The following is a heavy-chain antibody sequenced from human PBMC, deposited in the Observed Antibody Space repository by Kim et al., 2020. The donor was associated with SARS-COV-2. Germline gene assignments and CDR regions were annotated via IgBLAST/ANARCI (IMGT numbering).Heavy chain of an antibody. CDR3: ARDNYPTGSIDV. J-gene: IGHJ6*02. CDR1: GFTFSSYS. V-gene: IGHV3-21*01. Sequence: GGSLRLSCAASGFTFSSYSMNWVRQAPGKGLEWVSSISSSSSYIYYADSVKGRFTISRDNAKNSLYLQMNSLRAEDTAVYYCARDNYPTGSIDVWGQGTTVTVSS. D-gene: IGHD3-10*01. CDR2: ISSSSSYI.